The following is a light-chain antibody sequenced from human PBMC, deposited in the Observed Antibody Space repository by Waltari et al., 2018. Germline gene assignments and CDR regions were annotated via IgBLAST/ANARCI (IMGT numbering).Light chain of an antibody. CDR1: QSLVHSDGNTY. CDR2: KVS. V-gene: IGKV2-30*02. Sequence: DVVMTQSPLSLPVTLGQPASISCTSRQSLVHSDGNTYLIWFHQRPGQSPRRLIYKVSTRDSGVPDRFSGSGSGTDFTLKISWVEAEDVGVYYCMQGTHWPYTFGPGTKLDIK. CDR3: MQGTHWPYT. J-gene: IGKJ2*01.